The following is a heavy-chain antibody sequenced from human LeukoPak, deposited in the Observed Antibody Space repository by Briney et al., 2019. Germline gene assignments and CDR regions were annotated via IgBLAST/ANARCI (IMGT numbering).Heavy chain of an antibody. J-gene: IGHJ4*02. Sequence: PGGSLRLSCAASGFTVRSNYMNWVRQAPGKGLEWVSVIYSDDSTYYADSVKGRFTISRDNSKNMLYLQMNSLRAEDTAVYYCAMMRGNYDPTRDYWGQGTLVTVSS. CDR2: IYSDDST. CDR3: AMMRGNYDPTRDY. V-gene: IGHV3-66*01. CDR1: GFTVRSNY. D-gene: IGHD3-22*01.